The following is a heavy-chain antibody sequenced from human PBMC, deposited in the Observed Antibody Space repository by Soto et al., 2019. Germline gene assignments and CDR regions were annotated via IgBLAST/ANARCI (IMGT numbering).Heavy chain of an antibody. CDR3: ATNGGFGTGTTAY. D-gene: IGHD1-1*01. J-gene: IGHJ4*02. CDR1: GFTFSSYG. Sequence: QVQLVESGGGVVQSGRSLRLSCAASGFTFSSYGMHWVRQAPGKGLEWVAVIWYDGSNKYYADSVKGRFTVSRDNSKNTLYLQMTSLRAEDTAVYYCATNGGFGTGTTAYWGQGTLVTVSS. CDR2: IWYDGSNK. V-gene: IGHV3-33*01.